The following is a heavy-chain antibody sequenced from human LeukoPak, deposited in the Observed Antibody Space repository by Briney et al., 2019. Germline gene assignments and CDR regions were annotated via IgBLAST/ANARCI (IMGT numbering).Heavy chain of an antibody. Sequence: SQTLSLTCTVSGGSISSASYYWSWIRQPAGKGLEWIGRIYISGSTNYNPSLKSRVTISVDTSKNQFSLKLSSVTAADTAVYYCARASRDIYYYYMDVWGKGTTVTISS. V-gene: IGHV4-61*02. D-gene: IGHD6-13*01. CDR2: IYISGST. CDR3: ARASRDIYYYYMDV. CDR1: GGSISSASYY. J-gene: IGHJ6*03.